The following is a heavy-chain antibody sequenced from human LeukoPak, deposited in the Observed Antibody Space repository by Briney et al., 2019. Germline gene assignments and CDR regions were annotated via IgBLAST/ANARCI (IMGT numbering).Heavy chain of an antibody. CDR1: GYSFTSYW. CDR2: IYPGDSDT. V-gene: IGHV5-51*01. CDR3: ARHPGESRDGYNCNAFDI. J-gene: IGHJ3*02. D-gene: IGHD5-24*01. Sequence: GASLKISCKGSGYSFTSYWIGWVRQMPGKGLEWMGIIYPGDSDTRYSPSFQGQVTISADKSISTAYLQWSSLKASDTAMYYCARHPGESRDGYNCNAFDIWGQGTMVTVSS.